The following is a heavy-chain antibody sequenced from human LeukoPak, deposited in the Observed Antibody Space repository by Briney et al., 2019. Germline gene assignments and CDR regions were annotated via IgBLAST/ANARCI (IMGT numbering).Heavy chain of an antibody. D-gene: IGHD5-12*01. V-gene: IGHV3-11*06. CDR3: ARSGYSGYDPDY. J-gene: IGHJ4*02. Sequence: GGSLRLSCAASGFTFSGYFMNWISQPPGKGLEWLSYISPGSDYTNYADSVKGRFTISRDNAKNSLYLQMNSLRAEDTAVYFCARSGYSGYDPDYWGQGTLVTVSS. CDR1: GFTFSGYF. CDR2: ISPGSDYT.